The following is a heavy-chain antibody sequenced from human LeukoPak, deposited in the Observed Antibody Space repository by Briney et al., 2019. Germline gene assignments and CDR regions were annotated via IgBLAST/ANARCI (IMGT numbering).Heavy chain of an antibody. Sequence: GGSLRLSCAASGFTFSSYWMSWVRQVPGKGLEWVANIKTDGSEKYYLDSVKGRFTISRDNAKNTLYLQMNSLRAEDTAVYYCAREAAGSLSLHYYYGMDVWGQGTTVTVSS. CDR2: IKTDGSEK. CDR3: AREAAGSLSLHYYYGMDV. V-gene: IGHV3-7*03. CDR1: GFTFSSYW. J-gene: IGHJ6*02. D-gene: IGHD3-10*01.